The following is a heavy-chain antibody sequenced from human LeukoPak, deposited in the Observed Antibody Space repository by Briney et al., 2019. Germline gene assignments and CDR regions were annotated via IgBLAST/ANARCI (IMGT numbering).Heavy chain of an antibody. Sequence: GGSLRLSCAASGFTFSSYAMHWVRQAPGKGLEYVSAISSNGGSTYYANSVKGRFTISRDDSKNTLYLQMNSLKTEDTAVYYCTTGYPYYYYMDVWGKGTTVTVSS. CDR3: TTGYPYYYYMDV. D-gene: IGHD1-26*01. J-gene: IGHJ6*03. V-gene: IGHV3-64*01. CDR1: GFTFSSYA. CDR2: ISSNGGST.